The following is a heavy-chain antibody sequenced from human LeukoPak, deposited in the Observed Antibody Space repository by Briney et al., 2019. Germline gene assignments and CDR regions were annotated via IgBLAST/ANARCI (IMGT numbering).Heavy chain of an antibody. D-gene: IGHD3-22*01. CDR2: IIPIFAPA. V-gene: IGHV1-69*05. CDR1: GGTFSSYA. Sequence: SVXXXCXAXGGTFSSYAXSGVRQAPGEGIEGMGSIIPIFAPANYAQKFQGRVTITTDESTSTAYMELSSLRSEDTAVYYCARGRYYDSSGPFDYWGQGTLVTVSS. J-gene: IGHJ4*02. CDR3: ARGRYYDSSGPFDY.